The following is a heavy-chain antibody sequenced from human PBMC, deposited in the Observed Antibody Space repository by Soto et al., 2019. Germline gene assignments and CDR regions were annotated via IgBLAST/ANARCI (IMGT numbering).Heavy chain of an antibody. CDR1: GGTFSSYT. Sequence: ASVKVSCKASGGTFSSYTISWVRQAPGQGLEWMGRIIPILGIANYAQKFQGRVTITADKSTSTAYMELSSLRSEDTAVYYCARDKDYGDYGGNFDYWGQGTLVTVSS. J-gene: IGHJ4*02. CDR3: ARDKDYGDYGGNFDY. V-gene: IGHV1-69*04. CDR2: IIPILGIA. D-gene: IGHD4-17*01.